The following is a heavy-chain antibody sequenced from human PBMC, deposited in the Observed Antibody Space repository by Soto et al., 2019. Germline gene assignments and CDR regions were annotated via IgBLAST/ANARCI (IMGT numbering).Heavy chain of an antibody. J-gene: IGHJ4*02. Sequence: PSETLSLTCTVSGGSISSDGDYYRWSWIRQHPGKGLEWIGYIYDSGSPYYHPSLESRVTVSVDTSKNQFSLKLSSLTAADTAVYYCARVRENYFDSWGQGILVT. CDR2: IYDSGSP. V-gene: IGHV4-31*03. CDR3: ARVRENYFDS. CDR1: GGSISSDGDYYR.